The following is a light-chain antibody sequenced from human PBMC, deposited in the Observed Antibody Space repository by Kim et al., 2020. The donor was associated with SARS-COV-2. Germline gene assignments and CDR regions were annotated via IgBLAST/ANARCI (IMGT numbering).Light chain of an antibody. J-gene: IGLJ1*01. Sequence: PAGTVTLTWGSSTVAITCAHYPYWRQQQPDLAPRTLIYDTNKKQSLTRARFSGSLLGGEAALTLSDAQPEDEAEYYCLLSYSDARVFGTGTKVTVL. CDR2: DTN. CDR3: LLSYSDARV. V-gene: IGLV7-46*01. CDR1: TVAITCAHY.